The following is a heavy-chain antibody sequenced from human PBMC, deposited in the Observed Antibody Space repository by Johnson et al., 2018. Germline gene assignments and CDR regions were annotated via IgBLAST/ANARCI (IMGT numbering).Heavy chain of an antibody. CDR2: IKHDGSDE. J-gene: IGHJ3*02. Sequence: VQLQESGGGVVQXGRSXRLXCAASGFSFSSYWMTWVRQAPGKGLECVANIKHDGSDEYYVDSVKGRFTISRDNAKNSLFLQMNSLRADDTAVYYCARSKDAAFDIWGQGTLVTVSS. CDR1: GFSFSSYW. V-gene: IGHV3-7*01. CDR3: ARSKDAAFDI.